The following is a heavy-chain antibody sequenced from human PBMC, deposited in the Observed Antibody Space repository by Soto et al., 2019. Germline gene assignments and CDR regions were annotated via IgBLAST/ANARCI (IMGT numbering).Heavy chain of an antibody. D-gene: IGHD3-9*01. Sequence: GGSLRLSCAASGFTFTSYWMSWVRQAPGKGLEWVANIKQDGSEKYYVDSVKGRFTISRDNAKNSLYLQMNSLRAEETAVYYCARDYYDILSGNWFDPWGQGTLVTVSS. CDR1: GFTFTSYW. V-gene: IGHV3-7*01. CDR2: IKQDGSEK. CDR3: ARDYYDILSGNWFDP. J-gene: IGHJ5*02.